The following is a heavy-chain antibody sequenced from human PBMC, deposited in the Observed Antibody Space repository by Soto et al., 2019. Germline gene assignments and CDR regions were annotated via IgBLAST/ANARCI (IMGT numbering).Heavy chain of an antibody. J-gene: IGHJ6*02. CDR3: ARRRGVVQDGMDV. V-gene: IGHV4-39*01. CDR2: IYYSGST. Sequence: QLQLQESGPGLVKPSETLSLTCTVSGGSIRSSSSYWDWIRQPPGKGLEWIGSIYYSGSTYYNPSRKSRVIISMDKSKNQFSLNVSPVTAADPAVYYCARRRGVVQDGMDVWGQGTTVIVSS. CDR1: GGSIRSSSSY. D-gene: IGHD3-3*01.